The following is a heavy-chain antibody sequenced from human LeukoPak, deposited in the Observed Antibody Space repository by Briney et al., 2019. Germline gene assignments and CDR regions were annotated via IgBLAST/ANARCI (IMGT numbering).Heavy chain of an antibody. J-gene: IGHJ4*02. Sequence: ASVKVSCKASGYTFTGYYMHWVRQAPGQGLEWMGWINPNSGGTNYAQKFQGRVTMTRDTSISTAYMELSRLRSDDTAVYYCATGAKPGTYSSSWYRRIPDYWGQGTLVSVSS. D-gene: IGHD6-13*01. V-gene: IGHV1-2*02. CDR1: GYTFTGYY. CDR3: ATGAKPGTYSSSWYRRIPDY. CDR2: INPNSGGT.